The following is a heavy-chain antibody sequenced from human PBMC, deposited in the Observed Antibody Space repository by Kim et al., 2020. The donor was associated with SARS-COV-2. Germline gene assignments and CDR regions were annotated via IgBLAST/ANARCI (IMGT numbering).Heavy chain of an antibody. J-gene: IGHJ5*02. CDR3: ARDGSDDFWSGYYLNWFDP. Sequence: SRVTMSVDTSKNQFSLKLSSVTAADTAVYYCARDGSDDFWSGYYLNWFDPWGQGTLVTVSS. V-gene: IGHV4-4*06. D-gene: IGHD3-3*01.